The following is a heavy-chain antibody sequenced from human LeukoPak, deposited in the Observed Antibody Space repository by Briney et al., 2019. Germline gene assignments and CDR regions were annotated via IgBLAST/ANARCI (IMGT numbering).Heavy chain of an antibody. CDR3: ARYDYGDRNWFDP. D-gene: IGHD4-17*01. CDR2: ISAYNGNT. Sequence: ASVKVSCKASGYTFTSYGISWVRPAPGQGLEWMGWISAYNGNTNYAQKLQGRVTMTTDTSTSTAYMELRGLRSDDTAVYYCARYDYGDRNWFDPWGQGTLVTVSS. V-gene: IGHV1-18*01. J-gene: IGHJ5*02. CDR1: GYTFTSYG.